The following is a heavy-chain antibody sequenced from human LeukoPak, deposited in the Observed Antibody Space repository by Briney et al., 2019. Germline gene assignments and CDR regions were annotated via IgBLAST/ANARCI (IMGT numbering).Heavy chain of an antibody. D-gene: IGHD1-26*01. V-gene: IGHV3-7*01. CDR2: IKQDGSEK. CDR3: ARDGFPAALGPRDMDV. J-gene: IGHJ6*02. CDR1: GFTFSSYW. Sequence: GGSLRLSCAASGFTFSSYWMSWVRQAPGKGLEWVANIKQDGSEKYYVDSVKGRFTISRDNAKNSLYLQVNSLRAEDTAVYYCARDGFPAALGPRDMDVWGQGTTVTVSS.